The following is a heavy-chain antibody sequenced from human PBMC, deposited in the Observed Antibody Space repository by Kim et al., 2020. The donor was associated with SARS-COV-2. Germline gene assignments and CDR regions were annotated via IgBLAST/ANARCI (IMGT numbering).Heavy chain of an antibody. CDR2: ISAYNGNT. CDR1: GYTFTSYG. Sequence: ASVKVSCKASGYTFTSYGIRWVRQAPGQGLEWMGWISAYNGNTNYAQKLQGRVTMTRDTSTSTAYMELRSLRSDDTAVYYCARGKGFGELTPTDYWGQGTLVTVSS. J-gene: IGHJ4*02. D-gene: IGHD3-10*01. CDR3: ARGKGFGELTPTDY. V-gene: IGHV1-18*01.